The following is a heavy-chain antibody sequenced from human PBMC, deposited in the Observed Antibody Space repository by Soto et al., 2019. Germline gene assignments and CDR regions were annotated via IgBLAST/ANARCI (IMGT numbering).Heavy chain of an antibody. J-gene: IGHJ5*02. CDR3: ARDRRWLPRGPNNWLDL. CDR2: IYYDGNS. Sequence: SETLSLTCTVSGGSINSGDYYWTWVRQPPGKGLGWIGYIYYDGNSQHNPSLKSRVTMSIDTSKNQFSLNLSSVTAADTAVYYCARDRRWLPRGPNNWLDLWGQGTQVTVS. CDR1: GGSINSGDYY. D-gene: IGHD5-12*01. V-gene: IGHV4-30-4*01.